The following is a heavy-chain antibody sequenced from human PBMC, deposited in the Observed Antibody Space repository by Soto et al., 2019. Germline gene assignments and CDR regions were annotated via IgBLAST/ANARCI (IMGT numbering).Heavy chain of an antibody. Sequence: VQLLESGGGLAQPGGALRLSCAASGFAFSSHPMSWVRQAPEKGLEWVSGISDSGGITYNADSVKGRFTISRDNSKNTLYLHMNILRAEDTAVYYCARRAIGSSRAFDIWGQGTMVTVSS. D-gene: IGHD6-6*01. V-gene: IGHV3-23*01. J-gene: IGHJ3*02. CDR3: ARRAIGSSRAFDI. CDR2: ISDSGGIT. CDR1: GFAFSSHP.